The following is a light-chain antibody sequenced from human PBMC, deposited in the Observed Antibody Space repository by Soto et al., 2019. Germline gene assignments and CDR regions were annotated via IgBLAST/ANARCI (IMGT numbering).Light chain of an antibody. Sequence: QSALTQPRSVSGSPGQSVTISCTGTSSDVGSYKDVSWYQHHPGKVPKLMIYEVSNRPSGVSNRFSGSKSGNTASLTISGLQAEDEADYYCSSYTSSSTYYVFGTGTKVTVL. V-gene: IGLV2-14*01. CDR1: SSDVGSYKD. J-gene: IGLJ1*01. CDR3: SSYTSSSTYYV. CDR2: EVS.